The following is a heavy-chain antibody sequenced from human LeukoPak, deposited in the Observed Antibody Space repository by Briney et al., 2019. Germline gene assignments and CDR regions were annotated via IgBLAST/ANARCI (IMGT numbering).Heavy chain of an antibody. CDR2: IYPGDFDT. Sequence: GESLKISCKGSGYSFTSYWIGWVRQMPGKGLEWMGIIYPGDFDTRYSPSFQGQVTISADKTISTAYLQWSSLKASDSAMYYCARPRDSGSIASDFDYWGRGTLVTVSS. CDR3: ARPRDSGSIASDFDY. J-gene: IGHJ4*02. CDR1: GYSFTSYW. V-gene: IGHV5-51*01. D-gene: IGHD6-6*01.